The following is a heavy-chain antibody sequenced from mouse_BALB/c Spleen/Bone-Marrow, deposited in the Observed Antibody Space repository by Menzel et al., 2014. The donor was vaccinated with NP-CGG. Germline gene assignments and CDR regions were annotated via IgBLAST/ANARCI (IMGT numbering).Heavy chain of an antibody. J-gene: IGHJ4*01. D-gene: IGHD1-1*01. CDR2: INPYNDGT. CDR1: GYTFTSYV. CDR3: ARWGIIYYYGSSPYAMDY. V-gene: IGHV1-14*01. Sequence: QLQESGPELVKPGASVKMSCKASGYTFTSYVMHWVKQKPGQGLEWTGYINPYNDGTKYNEKFKGKATLTSDKSSSTAYMELSSLTSEDSAVYYCARWGIIYYYGSSPYAMDYWGQGTSVTVSS.